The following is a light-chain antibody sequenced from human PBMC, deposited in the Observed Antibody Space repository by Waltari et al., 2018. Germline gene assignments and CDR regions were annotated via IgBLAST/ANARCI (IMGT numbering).Light chain of an antibody. Sequence: QSALTQPASVSGSPGPSITISCTGTNSDVGAYNYVSWYQQFPGKAPKLLIYDVTNRPSGVSVRFSGSKSGTTASLTISGLQAEDEADYFCSSYTGSTTYVFGTGTKVTVL. CDR2: DVT. CDR1: NSDVGAYNY. CDR3: SSYTGSTTYV. V-gene: IGLV2-14*03. J-gene: IGLJ1*01.